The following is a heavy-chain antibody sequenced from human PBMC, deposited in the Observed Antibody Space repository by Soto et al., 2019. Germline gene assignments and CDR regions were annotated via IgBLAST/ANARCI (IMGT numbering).Heavy chain of an antibody. J-gene: IGHJ4*02. Sequence: ASVKVSCKASGGTFSSYTISWVRQAPGQGLEWMGRIIPILGIANYAQRFQGRVTITADKSTRIAYMELSSLRSEETDVYYCESLISGNYFDYCGQRSLVPVSA. V-gene: IGHV1-69*02. D-gene: IGHD3-10*01. CDR2: IIPILGIA. CDR3: ESLISGNYFDY. CDR1: GGTFSSYT.